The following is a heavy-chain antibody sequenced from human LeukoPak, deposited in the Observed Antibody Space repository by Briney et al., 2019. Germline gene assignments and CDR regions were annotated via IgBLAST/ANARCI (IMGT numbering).Heavy chain of an antibody. CDR3: ARKLYYYDTSAAGWFDP. CDR1: GFTFSTSW. V-gene: IGHV3-7*01. J-gene: IGHJ5*02. Sequence: GGSLRLSCAASGFTFSTSWMTWVRQAPGKGREWVANIKQDGNETYYVVSVKGRFTISRDNAKNSLYLQMNSLRGEDTAVYYCARKLYYYDTSAAGWFDPWGQGTLVTVSS. D-gene: IGHD3-22*01. CDR2: IKQDGNET.